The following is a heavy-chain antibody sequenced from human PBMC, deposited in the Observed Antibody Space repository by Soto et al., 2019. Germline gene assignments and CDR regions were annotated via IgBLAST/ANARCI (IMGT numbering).Heavy chain of an antibody. CDR1: GASIGSGSYS. J-gene: IGHJ4*02. D-gene: IGHD3-10*01. CDR2: LHHSGDT. CDR3: ARFPLWFGELDY. V-gene: IGHV4-30-2*01. Sequence: QLQLQESGSGLVRPSQTLSLTCPVSGASIGSGSYSWNWIRQPPGKGLEWIGYLHHSGDTYFNPSLRRRVSISVDRSNNPFSLKLISVTAADTAVYYCARFPLWFGELDYWGQGALVTVSS.